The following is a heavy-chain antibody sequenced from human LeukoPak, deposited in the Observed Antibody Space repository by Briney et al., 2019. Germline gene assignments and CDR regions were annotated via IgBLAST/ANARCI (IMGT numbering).Heavy chain of an antibody. CDR2: INQDGSEK. V-gene: IGHV3-7*01. CDR1: GFTFRSNW. CDR3: ARDKSGSCDY. Sequence: GGSLRLSCGASGFTFRSNWMSWVRQIPGKGLEWVATINQDGSEKYYVDSMKGRFTISRDNAKSSLYLQMNNLRAEDTAVYYCARDKSGSCDYWGQGTLVIVSS. D-gene: IGHD1-26*01. J-gene: IGHJ4*02.